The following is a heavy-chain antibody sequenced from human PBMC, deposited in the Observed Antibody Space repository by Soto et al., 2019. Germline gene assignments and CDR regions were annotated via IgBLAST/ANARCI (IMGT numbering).Heavy chain of an antibody. J-gene: IGHJ4*02. CDR3: ARDGGYSGSY. Sequence: GASVKVSCKASGYTFTGYYMHWVRQAPGQGLEWMGWINPNSGGTNYAQKFQGWVTMTTDTSISTAYMERRSLRSDDTAVYYCARDGGYSGSYWGQGTLVTVSS. V-gene: IGHV1-2*04. CDR2: INPNSGGT. D-gene: IGHD1-26*01. CDR1: GYTFTGYY.